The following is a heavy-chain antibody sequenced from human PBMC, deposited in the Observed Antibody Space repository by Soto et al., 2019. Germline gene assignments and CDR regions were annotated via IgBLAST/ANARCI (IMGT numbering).Heavy chain of an antibody. CDR1: GGSISSGGYS. Sequence: PSETLSLTCAVSGGSISSGGYSWSWIRQPPGKGLEWIGYIYHSGSTYYNPSLKSRVTISVDRSKNQFSLKLSSVTAADTAVYYCASGRLGSFDPWGQGTLVTVSS. CDR2: IYHSGST. J-gene: IGHJ5*02. V-gene: IGHV4-30-2*01. D-gene: IGHD2-15*01. CDR3: ASGRLGSFDP.